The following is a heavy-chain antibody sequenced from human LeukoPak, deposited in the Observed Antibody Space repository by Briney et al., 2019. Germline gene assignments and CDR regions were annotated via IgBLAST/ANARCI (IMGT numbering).Heavy chain of an antibody. CDR2: ISITGETI. V-gene: IGHV3-48*02. CDR3: ARYAPGFDY. CDR1: GFSFSFYS. J-gene: IGHJ4*02. Sequence: GGSLRLSCAVCGFSFSFYSVNWVRQAPGKEPEWISYISITGETIYYADSVTGRFTISRDNVQRSIYLEMNSLRDDDTAVYYCARYAPGFDYWGRGTLVNVSS.